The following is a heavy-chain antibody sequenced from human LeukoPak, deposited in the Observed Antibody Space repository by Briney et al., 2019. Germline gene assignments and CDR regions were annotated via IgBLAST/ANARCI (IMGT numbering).Heavy chain of an antibody. V-gene: IGHV3-48*03. CDR1: GSTFSSYE. D-gene: IGHD1-1*01. CDR3: ARFSPWSYYYMDV. CDR2: ISSSGSTI. Sequence: GSLRLSCAASGSTFSSYEMNWVRQAPGKGLEWVSYISSSGSTIYYADSVKGRFTISRDNAKNSLYLQMNSLRAEDTAVYYCARFSPWSYYYMDVWGKGTTVTVSS. J-gene: IGHJ6*03.